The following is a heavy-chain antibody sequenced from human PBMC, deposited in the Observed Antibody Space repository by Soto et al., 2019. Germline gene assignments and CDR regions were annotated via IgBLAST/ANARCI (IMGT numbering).Heavy chain of an antibody. CDR2: IYYSGST. Sequence: SETLSLTCTVAGGSISRGEYYWSWIRQPPGKGLEWIGYIYYSGSTYYNPSLKSRVTISVDTSKNQFSLKLSSVTAADMAVYYCARGSGSYYGVSWFDPWGQGTLVTVSS. CDR1: GGSISRGEYY. CDR3: ARGSGSYYGVSWFDP. V-gene: IGHV4-30-4*01. D-gene: IGHD1-26*01. J-gene: IGHJ5*02.